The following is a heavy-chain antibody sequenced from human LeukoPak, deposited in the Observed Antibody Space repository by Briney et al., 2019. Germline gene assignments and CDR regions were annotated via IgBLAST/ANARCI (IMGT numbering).Heavy chain of an antibody. J-gene: IGHJ1*01. Sequence: SETLSLTFAVSGGSISSSNWWSWVRQPPGKGLEWIGEIYHSGSTNYNPSLKSRVTISVDKSKNQFSLKLSSVTAADTAAYYCAREGSSGYYYRSPLQHWGQGTLVTVSS. CDR3: AREGSSGYYYRSPLQH. CDR2: IYHSGST. V-gene: IGHV4-4*02. D-gene: IGHD3-22*01. CDR1: GGSISSSNW.